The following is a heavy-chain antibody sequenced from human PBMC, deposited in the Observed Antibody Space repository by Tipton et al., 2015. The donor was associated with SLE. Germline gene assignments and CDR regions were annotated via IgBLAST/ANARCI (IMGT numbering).Heavy chain of an antibody. CDR1: GGSISSGSYY. Sequence: LRLSCTVSGGSISSGSYYWSWIRQPAGKGLEWIGYIYTSGSTNYNPSLKSRVTISVDTSKNQFSLKLSSVTAADTAVYYCARVVGYSSSWYWYFDLWGRGTLVTVSS. CDR2: IYTSGST. J-gene: IGHJ2*01. V-gene: IGHV4-61*09. CDR3: ARVVGYSSSWYWYFDL. D-gene: IGHD6-13*01.